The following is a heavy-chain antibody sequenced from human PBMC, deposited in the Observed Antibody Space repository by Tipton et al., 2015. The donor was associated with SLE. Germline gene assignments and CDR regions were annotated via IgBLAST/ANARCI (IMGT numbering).Heavy chain of an antibody. J-gene: IGHJ6*02. V-gene: IGHV3-23*03. D-gene: IGHD2-15*01. CDR2: IYSGGTNT. CDR3: AKDLEVVVVIGSTEENYYALDV. Sequence: SLRLSCAASGFTFSSYPMNWVRQAPGKGLEWVSLIYSGGTNTYYADSVKGRFTVSRDNSKNTLYLQMNSLRVEDTAIYYCAKDLEVVVVIGSTEENYYALDVWGQGTTVTVSS. CDR1: GFTFSSYP.